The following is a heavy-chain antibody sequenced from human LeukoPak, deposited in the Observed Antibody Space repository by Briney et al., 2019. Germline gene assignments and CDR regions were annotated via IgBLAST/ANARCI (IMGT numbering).Heavy chain of an antibody. CDR3: ASPSGYELNAFDI. CDR1: GGTFSSYA. Sequence: GASVKVSCKASGGTFSSYAISWVRQAPGQGLEWMGGIIPIFGTANYAQKFQGRVTMTEDTSTDTAYMELSSLRSEDTAVYYCASPSGYELNAFDIWGQGTMVTVSS. CDR2: IIPIFGTA. J-gene: IGHJ3*02. D-gene: IGHD5-12*01. V-gene: IGHV1-69*06.